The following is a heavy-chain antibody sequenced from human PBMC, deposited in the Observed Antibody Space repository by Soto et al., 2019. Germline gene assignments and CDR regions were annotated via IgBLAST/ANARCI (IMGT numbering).Heavy chain of an antibody. D-gene: IGHD5-18*01. J-gene: IGHJ5*01. CDR2: INRDSGDT. CDR3: ARGGYTYGYSLDS. V-gene: IGHV1-2*04. Sequence: ASGKVCCKASGYTFSDYYIHWVRQAPGQGLEWMGWINRDSGDTNYAQRFQGWVTMTRDSSISTAYLELNRLRSDDTAVYYCARGGYTYGYSLDSWGHGTLVTVSS. CDR1: GYTFSDYY.